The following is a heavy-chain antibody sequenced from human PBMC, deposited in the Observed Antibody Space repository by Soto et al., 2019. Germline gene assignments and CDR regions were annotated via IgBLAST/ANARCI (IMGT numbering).Heavy chain of an antibody. D-gene: IGHD4-4*01. Sequence: GGSLRLSCAASGFTSSSYWMSWVRQAPGKGLEWVANIKQDGSEKYYVDSVKGRFTISRDNAKNSMYLQMDSLRGEDTAVYYCVRGGSNYASWGQGTLVTVSS. J-gene: IGHJ5*02. CDR2: IKQDGSEK. CDR1: GFTSSSYW. V-gene: IGHV3-7*01. CDR3: VRGGSNYAS.